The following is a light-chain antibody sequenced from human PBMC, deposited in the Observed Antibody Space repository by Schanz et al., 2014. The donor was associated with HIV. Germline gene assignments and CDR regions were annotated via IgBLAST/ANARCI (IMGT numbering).Light chain of an antibody. J-gene: IGKJ2*01. CDR1: QSISSY. CDR2: KAS. Sequence: DIQMTQSPSTLSASVGDRVTITCRASQSISSYLNWYQQKPGKAPKLLIYKASGLQSGVPSRFRGSGSGTEFTLTISSLQPDDLATYYCQQYTKYSPFTFGQGTKVEI. V-gene: IGKV1-5*03. CDR3: QQYTKYSPFT.